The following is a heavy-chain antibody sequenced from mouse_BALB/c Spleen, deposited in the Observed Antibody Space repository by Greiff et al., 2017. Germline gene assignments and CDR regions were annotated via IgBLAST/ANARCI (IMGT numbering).Heavy chain of an antibody. Sequence: VQLKESGPELVKPGASVKMSCKASGYTFTSYVMYWVKQKPGQGLEWIGYINPYNDGTKYNEKFKGKATLTSDKSSSTAYMELSSLTSEDSAVSYCAREEMDDGFAYWGQGTLVTVSA. V-gene: IGHV1-14*01. CDR2: INPYNDGT. CDR1: GYTFTSYV. D-gene: IGHD2-3*01. J-gene: IGHJ3*01. CDR3: AREEMDDGFAY.